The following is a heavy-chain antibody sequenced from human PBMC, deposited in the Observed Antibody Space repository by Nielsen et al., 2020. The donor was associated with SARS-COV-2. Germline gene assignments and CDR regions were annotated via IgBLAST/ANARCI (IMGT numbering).Heavy chain of an antibody. CDR3: AREFALRDTAYFDY. Sequence: GGSLRLSCAVSGLSVSSHDMNWVRQAPGKVLQWVSLIYSDGSTKYADSVKGRFTISRDNSRNTVYLQMNSLRPEDTAVYYCAREFALRDTAYFDYWGQGTLVTVSS. CDR1: GLSVSSHD. CDR2: IYSDGST. D-gene: IGHD5-18*01. J-gene: IGHJ4*02. V-gene: IGHV3-53*01.